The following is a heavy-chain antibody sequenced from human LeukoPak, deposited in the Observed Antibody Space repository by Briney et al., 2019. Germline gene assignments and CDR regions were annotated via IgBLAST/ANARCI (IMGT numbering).Heavy chain of an antibody. J-gene: IGHJ6*04. D-gene: IGHD3-10*01. CDR1: GYTFTSYA. CDR3: ARGGSGSFYYYYGMDV. V-gene: IGHV1-3*01. Sequence: ASVKVSCKASGYTFTSYAMHWVRQAPGQRLEWMGWINDGNGNTKYSQKFQGRVTITRDTSASTAYMELSSLRSEDTAVYYCARGGSGSFYYYYGMDVWGKGTTVTVSS. CDR2: INDGNGNT.